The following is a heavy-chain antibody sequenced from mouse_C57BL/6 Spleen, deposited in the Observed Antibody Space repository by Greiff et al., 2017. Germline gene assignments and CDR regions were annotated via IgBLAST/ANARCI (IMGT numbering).Heavy chain of an antibody. V-gene: IGHV5-9-1*02. CDR3: TRDQRRAMDY. J-gene: IGHJ4*01. Sequence: EVQGVESGAGLVKPGASLKLSCAASGFTFTSYAMSWVRQTPEKRLEWVAYISSGGDYSYYANTVKGRFTISRDNARNTLYLQMSSLKSEDTAMYYCTRDQRRAMDYWGQGTSVTVSS. CDR1: GFTFTSYA. CDR2: ISSGGDYS.